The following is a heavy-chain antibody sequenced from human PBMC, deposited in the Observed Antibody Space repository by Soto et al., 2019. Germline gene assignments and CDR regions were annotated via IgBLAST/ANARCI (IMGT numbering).Heavy chain of an antibody. V-gene: IGHV3-23*01. CDR2: ITNSGGTT. CDR3: AKGRPYGGYYYGMDV. J-gene: IGHJ6*02. Sequence: VGSLRLSCVASVFTFDSYVMSWVRQAPGKGLEWVSAITNSGGTTYYADSVKGRFTISRDNSKNTLYLQMNGLRAEDTALYYCAKGRPYGGYYYGMDVWGQGTTVTVS. CDR1: VFTFDSYV. D-gene: IGHD4-17*01.